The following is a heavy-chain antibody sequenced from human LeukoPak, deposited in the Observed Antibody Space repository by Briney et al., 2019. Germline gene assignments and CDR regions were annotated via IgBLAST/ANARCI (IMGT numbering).Heavy chain of an antibody. Sequence: SETLSLTCTVSGGSISSRGYYWGWIRQPPGKGLEWIGSVFYSGSTYYNPSLKSRVTISVDTSNNQFSLKLSSVTAADTAMYYCARIHYYDNSGYYFYFDYWGQGTLVTVSS. CDR1: GGSISSRGYY. D-gene: IGHD3-22*01. CDR2: VFYSGST. CDR3: ARIHYYDNSGYYFYFDY. J-gene: IGHJ4*02. V-gene: IGHV4-39*07.